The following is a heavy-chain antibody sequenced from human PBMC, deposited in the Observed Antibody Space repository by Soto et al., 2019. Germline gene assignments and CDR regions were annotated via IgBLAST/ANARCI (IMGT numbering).Heavy chain of an antibody. J-gene: IGHJ4*02. Sequence: SETRSRTCTVSGGSISSSIYYWVWIRQPPGKGLEWIGSIYYSGSTYYNPSLKSRVTISVDTSKSQFSLKLSSVTAADTAVYYCARTTITMIVVVITVFDYWGQGTLVTVSS. CDR2: IYYSGST. D-gene: IGHD3-22*01. CDR3: ARTTITMIVVVITVFDY. CDR1: GGSISSSIYY. V-gene: IGHV4-39*01.